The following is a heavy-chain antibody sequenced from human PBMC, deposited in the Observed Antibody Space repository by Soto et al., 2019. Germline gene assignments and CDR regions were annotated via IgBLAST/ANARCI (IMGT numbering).Heavy chain of an antibody. V-gene: IGHV3-23*01. CDR1: GFTFSSYA. CDR3: AKYFRDIVVVPAAIGSYYYYYGMDV. Sequence: GGSLRLSCAASGFTFSSYAMSWVRQASGKGLEWVSAISGSGGSTYYADSVKGRFTISRDNSKNTLYLQMNSLRAEDTAVYYCAKYFRDIVVVPAAIGSYYYYYGMDVWGQGTTVTVSS. D-gene: IGHD2-2*02. CDR2: ISGSGGST. J-gene: IGHJ6*02.